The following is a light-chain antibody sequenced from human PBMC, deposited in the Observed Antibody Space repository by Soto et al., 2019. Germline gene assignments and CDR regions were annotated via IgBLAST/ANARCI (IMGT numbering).Light chain of an antibody. J-gene: IGKJ5*01. Sequence: GVRQSPPKLSVSAERIATVSSRASQSLRSDLAWYQQKPGQAPRLLIYGASTRATDIPARFSGSGSGTEVTRTISRLQSEDVAVYYGQQYDNWRPIFGQGTRLEIK. CDR2: GAS. CDR3: QQYDNWRPI. CDR1: QSLRSD. V-gene: IGKV3-15*01.